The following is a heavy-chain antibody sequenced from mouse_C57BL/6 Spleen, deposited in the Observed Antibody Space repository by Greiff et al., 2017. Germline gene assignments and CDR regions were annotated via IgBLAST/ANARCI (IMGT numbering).Heavy chain of an antibody. D-gene: IGHD2-2*01. CDR3: ARRDGYDFDY. Sequence: EVQVVESGGGLVKPGGSLKLSCAASGFTFSDYGMHWVRQAPEKGLEWVAYISSGSSTIYYADTVKGRFTISRDNAKNTLFLQMTSLRAEDTAMYYCARRDGYDFDYWGQGTTLTVSS. CDR2: ISSGSSTI. CDR1: GFTFSDYG. J-gene: IGHJ2*01. V-gene: IGHV5-17*01.